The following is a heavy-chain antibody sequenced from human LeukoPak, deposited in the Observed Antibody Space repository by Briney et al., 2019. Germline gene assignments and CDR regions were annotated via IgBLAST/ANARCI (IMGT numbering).Heavy chain of an antibody. V-gene: IGHV4-59*08. Sequence: NPSETLSLTCTVSGGSISSYYWSWIRQPPGKGLEWIGYIYYSGSTNYNPSLKSRVTISVDTSKNQFSLKLSSVTAADTAVYYCARMGRFGELLSYYYYGMDVWGQGTTVTVSS. D-gene: IGHD3-10*01. CDR2: IYYSGST. CDR1: GGSISSYY. CDR3: ARMGRFGELLSYYYYGMDV. J-gene: IGHJ6*02.